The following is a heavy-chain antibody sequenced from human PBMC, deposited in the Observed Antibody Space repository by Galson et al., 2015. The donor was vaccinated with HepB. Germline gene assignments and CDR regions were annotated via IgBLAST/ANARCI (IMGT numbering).Heavy chain of an antibody. J-gene: IGHJ4*02. CDR3: ARDTTGWSLGY. Sequence: SLRLSCATSGFSFSDYEMNWVRQAPGKGLEWIAYINVGGSPRHYADSVKGRFTISRDNAKNSLYLQMDSLRAEDTAVYFCARDTTGWSLGYWGQGTLDTVSS. D-gene: IGHD6-19*01. CDR2: INVGGSPR. V-gene: IGHV3-48*03. CDR1: GFSFSDYE.